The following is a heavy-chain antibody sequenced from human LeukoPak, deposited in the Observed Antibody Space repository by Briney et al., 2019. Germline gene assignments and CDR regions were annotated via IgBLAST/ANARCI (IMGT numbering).Heavy chain of an antibody. CDR2: INHSGST. CDR3: ARRPRRYSYGYWDY. V-gene: IGHV4-34*01. CDR1: GGSISSYY. D-gene: IGHD5-18*01. J-gene: IGHJ4*02. Sequence: PSETLSLTCTVSGGSISSYYWSWIRQPPGKGLEWIAEINHSGSTNYNPSLKSRVTISVDTSKSQVSLKLSSVTAADTAVYYCARRPRRYSYGYWDYWGQGTLVTVSS.